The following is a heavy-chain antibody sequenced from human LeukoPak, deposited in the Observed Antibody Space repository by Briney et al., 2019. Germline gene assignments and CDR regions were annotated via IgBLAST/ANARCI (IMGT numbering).Heavy chain of an antibody. D-gene: IGHD3-9*01. CDR1: GFTFDDYP. CDR2: ISWNSGSI. Sequence: PGGSLRLSCAASGFTFDDYPMQWVREAPGKGLESVSGISWNSGSIGYADSVKGRFTISRDNAKNSLYLQMNCLRAEDTALYYCARSLVGGYDFLTDYHYYYMDVWGKGTTVTVSS. J-gene: IGHJ6*03. V-gene: IGHV3-9*01. CDR3: ARSLVGGYDFLTDYHYYYMDV.